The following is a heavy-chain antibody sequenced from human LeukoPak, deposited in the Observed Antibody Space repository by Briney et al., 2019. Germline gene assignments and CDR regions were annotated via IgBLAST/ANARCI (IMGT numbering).Heavy chain of an antibody. CDR3: AKDPAMGY. J-gene: IGHJ4*02. CDR1: GFICSDYA. V-gene: IGHV3-23*01. CDR2: ISSSGSGGNT. Sequence: GGSLRLSCTASGFICSDYAMSWARQAPGKGLEWVAGISSSGSGGNTYYADSVKGRFTISRDNSKNTLYLQMNSLRAEDTAVYYCAKDPAMGYWGQGTLVTVSS. D-gene: IGHD5-18*01.